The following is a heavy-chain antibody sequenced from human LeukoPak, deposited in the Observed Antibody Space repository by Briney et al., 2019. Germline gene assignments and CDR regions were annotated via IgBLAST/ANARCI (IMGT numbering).Heavy chain of an antibody. V-gene: IGHV3-30*04. J-gene: IGHJ4*01. CDR2: ISYDGSYK. Sequence: PGGSLRLSCAASGFTFNSYAMHWVRQAPGKGLEWVAVISYDGSYKSYADSVKGRFIISRDNSKNTLYLQMNSLRTEDTAVYYCARDRDLGYCSSTSCFGLDYWGHGTLVTVSS. CDR1: GFTFNSYA. CDR3: ARDRDLGYCSSTSCFGLDY. D-gene: IGHD2-2*01.